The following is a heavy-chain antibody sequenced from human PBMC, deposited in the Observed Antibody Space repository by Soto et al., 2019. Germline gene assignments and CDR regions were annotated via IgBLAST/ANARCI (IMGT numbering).Heavy chain of an antibody. Sequence: ASVKVSCKASGYSFIGHYIPWVRQAPGQGLEWMGWINPNSGSTTYAQRFQGRVTMTRDTSISTAYMELSSLRSDDAAVYYCARVGGEWGYYYYYYGMDVWGQGTTVPSP. CDR2: INPNSGST. D-gene: IGHD3-10*01. V-gene: IGHV1-2*02. CDR3: ARVGGEWGYYYYYYGMDV. CDR1: GYSFIGHY. J-gene: IGHJ6*02.